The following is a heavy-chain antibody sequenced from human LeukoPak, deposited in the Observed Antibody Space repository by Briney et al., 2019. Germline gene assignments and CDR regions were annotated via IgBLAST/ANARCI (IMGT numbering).Heavy chain of an antibody. V-gene: IGHV3-74*01. Sequence: GGSLRLSCAASGFTFSKYWMLWVRQAPGKGLESVSRINTDGTVTTYADSVKGRFTVSRDNADNTMFLQMNSLRDADTAVYYCATKQWLAPPPDSWGQGTPVTVSS. J-gene: IGHJ4*02. D-gene: IGHD6-19*01. CDR3: ATKQWLAPPPDS. CDR2: INTDGTVT. CDR1: GFTFSKYW.